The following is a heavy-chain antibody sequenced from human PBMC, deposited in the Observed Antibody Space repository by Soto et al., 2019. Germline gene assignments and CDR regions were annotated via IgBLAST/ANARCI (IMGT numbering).Heavy chain of an antibody. D-gene: IGHD3-3*01. CDR2: IIPILGIA. J-gene: IGHJ6*03. CDR3: ARGPYYDFWSGHERYYYYYYMDV. Sequence: ASVKVSCKASGGTFSSYTISWVRQAPGQGLEWMGRIIPILGIANYAQKFQGRVTITADKSTSTAYMELSSLRSEDTAVYYCARGPYYDFWSGHERYYYYYYMDVWGKGTTVTVSS. CDR1: GGTFSSYT. V-gene: IGHV1-69*02.